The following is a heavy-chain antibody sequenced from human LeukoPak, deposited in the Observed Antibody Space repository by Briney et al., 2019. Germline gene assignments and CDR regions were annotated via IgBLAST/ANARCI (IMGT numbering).Heavy chain of an antibody. D-gene: IGHD4-11*01. V-gene: IGHV4-61*02. Sequence: SETLSLTCTVSGGSIGSGTYYWTWLRQPAGKGLEWIGRFYTGGSTNYNPSLRSRVIISLDMSKNQFSLKMSSVTAADTAVYYCVRVPTTVDNYYMDVWGKGTTVTVSS. CDR2: FYTGGST. J-gene: IGHJ6*03. CDR1: GGSIGSGTYY. CDR3: VRVPTTVDNYYMDV.